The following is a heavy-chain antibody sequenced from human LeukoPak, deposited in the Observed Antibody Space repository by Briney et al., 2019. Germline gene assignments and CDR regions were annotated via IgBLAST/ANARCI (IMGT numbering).Heavy chain of an antibody. J-gene: IGHJ4*02. V-gene: IGHV4-34*01. Sequence: SETLPLTCAVFGGSLSDHDWSWIRQPPGKGLEWIGEINHRGATNYNPSLKSRVTLSLDTSKNQVSLKLNSLTAADTAVYYCARGKGDLSMIVMIVTAVEFYFDSWGPGTLVTVSS. D-gene: IGHD3-22*01. CDR1: GGSLSDHD. CDR3: ARGKGDLSMIVMIVTAVEFYFDS. CDR2: INHRGAT.